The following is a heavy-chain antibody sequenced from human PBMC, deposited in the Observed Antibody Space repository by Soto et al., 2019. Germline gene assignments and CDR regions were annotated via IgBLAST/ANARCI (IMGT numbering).Heavy chain of an antibody. CDR2: IYYSGST. D-gene: IGHD6-19*01. Sequence: SETLSLTCTVSGGSISSYYWSWIRQPPGKGLEWIGYIYYSGSTNYNPSLKSRVTISVDTSKNQFSLKLSSVTAADTAVYYCARGRNFSGWYFCDYWGQGTLVTVSS. CDR1: GGSISSYY. J-gene: IGHJ4*02. V-gene: IGHV4-59*01. CDR3: ARGRNFSGWYFCDY.